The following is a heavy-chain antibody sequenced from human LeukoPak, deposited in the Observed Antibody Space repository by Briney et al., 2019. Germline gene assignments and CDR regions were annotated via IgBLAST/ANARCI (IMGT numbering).Heavy chain of an antibody. Sequence: GGSLRLSCAASGFTFSSYPLHWVRQAPGKGLEWVTLISYDGSKIYYADSVKGRFSISRDNSKNTLYLQMNSLRDEDTAVYYCASLGDNFDHWGQGTLVTVSS. CDR2: ISYDGSKI. V-gene: IGHV3-30-3*01. J-gene: IGHJ4*02. D-gene: IGHD3-16*01. CDR1: GFTFSSYP. CDR3: ASLGDNFDH.